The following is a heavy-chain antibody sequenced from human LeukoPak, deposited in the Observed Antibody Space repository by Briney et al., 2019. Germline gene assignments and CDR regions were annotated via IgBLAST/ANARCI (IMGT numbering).Heavy chain of an antibody. CDR1: GGSISSYY. CDR2: IYDSGST. J-gene: IGHJ4*02. V-gene: IGHV4-59*01. D-gene: IGHD3-22*01. CDR3: ARQSISGSSLSYFDY. Sequence: SETLSLTCTVSGGSISSYYWSWIRQPPGKGLEWIGNIYDSGSTNYNPSLKSRVTISVDTSKNQCSLELSSVTAADTAVYYCARQSISGSSLSYFDYWGQGTLVIVSS.